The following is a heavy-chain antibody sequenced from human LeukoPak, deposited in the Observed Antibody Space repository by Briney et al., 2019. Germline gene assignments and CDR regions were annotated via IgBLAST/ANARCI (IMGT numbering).Heavy chain of an antibody. V-gene: IGHV4-59*01. Sequence: SETLSLTCTVSGGSISSYYWSWIRQPPGKGLEWIGYIYYSGSINYNPSLKSRVTISVDTSKNQFSLKLSSVTAADTAVYYCARDSSSSKFYYFDYWGQGTLVTVSS. CDR2: IYYSGSI. J-gene: IGHJ4*02. D-gene: IGHD6-6*01. CDR3: ARDSSSSKFYYFDY. CDR1: GGSISSYY.